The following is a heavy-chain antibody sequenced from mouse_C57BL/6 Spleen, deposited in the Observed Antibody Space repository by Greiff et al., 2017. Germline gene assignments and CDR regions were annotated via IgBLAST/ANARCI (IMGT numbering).Heavy chain of an antibody. CDR3: ARGRSSYDYYAMDY. J-gene: IGHJ4*01. D-gene: IGHD1-1*01. CDR1: GFTFSDYY. Sequence: EVKLMESEGGLVQPGSSMKLSCTASGFTFSDYYMAWVRQVPEKGLEWVANINYDGSSTYYLDSLKSRFIISRDNAKNILYLQMSSLKSEDTATYYCARGRSSYDYYAMDYWGQGTSVTVSS. V-gene: IGHV5-16*01. CDR2: INYDGSST.